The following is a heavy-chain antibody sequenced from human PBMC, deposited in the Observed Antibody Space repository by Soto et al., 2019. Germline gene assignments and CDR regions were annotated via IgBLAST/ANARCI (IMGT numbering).Heavy chain of an antibody. Sequence: SETLSLTCTVSGGSISSSSYYWGWIRQPPGKGLEWIGSIYYSGSTYYNPSLKSRVTISVDTSKNQFSLKLSSVTAADTAVYYCARLVYDILTGYSDDYWGQGTLVTVSS. D-gene: IGHD3-9*01. V-gene: IGHV4-39*01. CDR3: ARLVYDILTGYSDDY. CDR2: IYYSGST. J-gene: IGHJ4*02. CDR1: GGSISSSSYY.